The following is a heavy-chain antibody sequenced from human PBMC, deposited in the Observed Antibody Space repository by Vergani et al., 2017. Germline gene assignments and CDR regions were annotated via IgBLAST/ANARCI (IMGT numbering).Heavy chain of an antibody. CDR3: AKDPGVGATSRDY. V-gene: IGHV3-30*02. CDR2: IRSDESRR. J-gene: IGHJ4*02. CDR1: GFTFNSYG. D-gene: IGHD1-26*01. Sequence: QVQLVESGGGVVQPGGSLRLSCAASGFTFNSYGMHWVRQAPGKGLEWVASIRSDESRRYYGDSMEGPFTISRDNSKNTLYLQMKSLRPEDTAVYYCAKDPGVGATSRDYWGQGTLVTVSS.